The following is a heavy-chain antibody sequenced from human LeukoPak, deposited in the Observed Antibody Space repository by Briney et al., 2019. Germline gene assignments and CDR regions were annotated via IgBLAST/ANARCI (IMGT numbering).Heavy chain of an antibody. Sequence: GGSLRLSCTASGFTFGDYAMSWVRQAPGKGLEWVAVISYDGSNKYYAESVKGQFTISRDNSKNTLYLQMNSLRAEDTAVYYCARAFSTTAFDYWGQGTLVTVSS. J-gene: IGHJ4*02. CDR2: ISYDGSNK. V-gene: IGHV3-30*04. CDR3: ARAFSTTAFDY. CDR1: GFTFGDYA. D-gene: IGHD4-17*01.